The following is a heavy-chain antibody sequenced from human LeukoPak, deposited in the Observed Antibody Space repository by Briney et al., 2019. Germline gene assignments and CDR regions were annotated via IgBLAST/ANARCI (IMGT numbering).Heavy chain of an antibody. V-gene: IGHV4-59*01. CDR3: ARGGYYGSGNDFRFDP. CDR1: GGSISSYY. CDR2: IYYSGST. Sequence: SGTLSLTCTVSGGSISSYYWSWIRQPPGKGLEWIGYIYYSGSTNYKPSLKSRVTISVDTSKNQFSLKLSSVTAADTAVYYCARGGYYGSGNDFRFDPWGQGTLVTVSS. D-gene: IGHD3-10*01. J-gene: IGHJ5*02.